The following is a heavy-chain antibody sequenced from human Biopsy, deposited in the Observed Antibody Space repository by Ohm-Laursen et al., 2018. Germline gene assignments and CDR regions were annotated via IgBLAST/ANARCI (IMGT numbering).Heavy chain of an antibody. CDR3: ARGMRSSGWPYFDS. J-gene: IGHJ4*02. CDR1: GGSVSSGSYY. V-gene: IGHV4-61*01. D-gene: IGHD6-19*01. CDR2: IYDRGSTA. Sequence: TLSLTCAVSGGSVSSGSYYGTWIGQPPGQGLEYIGNIYDRGSTANYNPSLESLVTMSVDMPKNQFSLKLSSVTAADTAIYDCARGMRSSGWPYFDSWGQGTLVTVSS.